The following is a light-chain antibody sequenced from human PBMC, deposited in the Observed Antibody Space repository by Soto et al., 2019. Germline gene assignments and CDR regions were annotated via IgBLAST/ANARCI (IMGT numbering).Light chain of an antibody. CDR3: QQYGSSGT. J-gene: IGKJ1*01. Sequence: IVLTQSPATLSLSPWERATLSCRASQSVSSKLAWYQQKPGQAPRLLIYGASNRATGIPDRFSGSGSGTDFTLTISRLEPEDFAVYYCQQYGSSGTFGQGTKVDIK. CDR1: QSVSSK. V-gene: IGKV3-20*01. CDR2: GAS.